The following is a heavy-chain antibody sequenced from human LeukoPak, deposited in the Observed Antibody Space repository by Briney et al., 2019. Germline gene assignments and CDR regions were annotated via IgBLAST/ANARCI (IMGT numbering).Heavy chain of an antibody. D-gene: IGHD5-18*01. J-gene: IGHJ4*02. CDR1: GYTFTSYD. Sequence: ASVKVSCKASGYTFTSYDINWVRQATGQGLEWMGWMNPNSGNTGYAQKFQGRVTITRNTSISTAYMELSSLRSEDTAVYYCAREGGYSYGYDYWGQGTLVTVSS. CDR2: MNPNSGNT. CDR3: AREGGYSYGYDY. V-gene: IGHV1-8*03.